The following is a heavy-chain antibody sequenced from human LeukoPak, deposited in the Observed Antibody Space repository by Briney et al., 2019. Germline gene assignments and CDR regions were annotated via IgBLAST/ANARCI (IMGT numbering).Heavy chain of an antibody. V-gene: IGHV3-48*04. D-gene: IGHD4-11*01. CDR1: GFSFDTYS. CDR3: ARVPHDYSDYVAY. J-gene: IGHJ4*02. CDR2: ISFSSTTI. Sequence: GGSLRLSCAASGFSFDTYSMNWSRQAPGKGLEWVAYISFSSTTIFYADFVKGRFTISRDNAQNSLYLQMSSLRAEDTAVYYCARVPHDYSDYVAYWGQGTLVTVSS.